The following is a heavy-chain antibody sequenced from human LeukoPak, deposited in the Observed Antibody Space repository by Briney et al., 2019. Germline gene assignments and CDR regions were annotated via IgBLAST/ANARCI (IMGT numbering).Heavy chain of an antibody. CDR3: ARGTYYYDRSGYIGY. Sequence: GGSLRLSCAASGFTFSSYSMNWVRQAPGKGLEWVSYISSSGSTIYYADSVKGRFTISRDNAKNSLYLQMNSLRAEDTAVYYCARGTYYYDRSGYIGYWGQGTLVTASS. CDR1: GFTFSSYS. D-gene: IGHD3-22*01. CDR2: ISSSGSTI. J-gene: IGHJ4*02. V-gene: IGHV3-48*01.